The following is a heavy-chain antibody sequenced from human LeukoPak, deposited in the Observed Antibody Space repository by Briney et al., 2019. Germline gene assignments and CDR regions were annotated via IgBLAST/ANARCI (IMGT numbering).Heavy chain of an antibody. CDR2: IYHSGST. CDR3: ARGKVIAVAAMNYYYSGMDV. Sequence: PSQTLSLTCAVSGGSISSGGYSWSWIWQPPGKGLEWIGYIYHSGSTYYNPSLKSRVTISIDKSKNHFSLNLTSVTAADTAVFYCARGKVIAVAAMNYYYSGMDVWGQGTTVTVSS. J-gene: IGHJ6*02. CDR1: GGSISSGGYS. V-gene: IGHV4-30-2*01. D-gene: IGHD6-19*01.